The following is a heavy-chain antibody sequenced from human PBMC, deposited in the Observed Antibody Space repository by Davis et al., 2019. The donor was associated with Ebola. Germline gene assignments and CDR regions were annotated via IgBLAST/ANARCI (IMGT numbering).Heavy chain of an antibody. CDR2: ISAYNGNT. CDR3: ATAAYYYDSSGYKGGYFDL. J-gene: IGHJ2*01. CDR1: GYTFTSYG. V-gene: IGHV1-18*01. Sequence: SVKVSCKASGYTFTSYGISWVRQAPGQGLEWMGWISAYNGNTNYAQKLQGRVTMTTDTSTSTAYMELSSLRSEDTAVYYCATAAYYYDSSGYKGGYFDLWGRGTLVTVSS. D-gene: IGHD3-22*01.